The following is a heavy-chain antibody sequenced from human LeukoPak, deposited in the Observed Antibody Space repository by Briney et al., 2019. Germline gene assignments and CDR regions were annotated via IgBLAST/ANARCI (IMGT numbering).Heavy chain of an antibody. Sequence: SETLSLTCTVSGGSISSYYWSWIRQPAGKGLEWIGRIYTSGSTNYNPSLKSRVTMSVDTSKNQFSLKLSSVTAADTAVYYCASISIGRSDGTTSDFDYWGQGTLVTVSS. J-gene: IGHJ4*02. CDR3: ASISIGRSDGTTSDFDY. CDR1: GGSISSYY. D-gene: IGHD1-7*01. V-gene: IGHV4-4*07. CDR2: IYTSGST.